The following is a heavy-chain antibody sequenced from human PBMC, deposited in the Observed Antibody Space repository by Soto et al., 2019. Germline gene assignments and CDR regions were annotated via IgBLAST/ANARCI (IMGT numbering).Heavy chain of an antibody. J-gene: IGHJ4*02. V-gene: IGHV4-34*01. CDR2: INHSGST. Sequence: SETLSLTCAVYGGSFSGYYWSWIRQPPGKGLEWIGEINHSGSTNYNPSLKSRVTISVDTSKNQFSLKLSSVTAADTAVYYCARAYRYSSSWYLDYWGQGTLVTVSS. CDR1: GGSFSGYY. CDR3: ARAYRYSSSWYLDY. D-gene: IGHD6-13*01.